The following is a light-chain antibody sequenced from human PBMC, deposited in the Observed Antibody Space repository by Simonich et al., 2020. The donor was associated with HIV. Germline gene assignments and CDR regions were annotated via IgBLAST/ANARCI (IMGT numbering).Light chain of an antibody. CDR1: QSVLYSSNNKNY. J-gene: IGKJ3*01. CDR2: WAS. CDR3: RQYYSTPLT. Sequence: DIVMTQSPDSLAVSLGERATINYKSSQSVLYSSNNKNYLGCYQQKPGQPPKLLIYWASTREYGVPDRFSGSGSGTDFTLTITSLQAEDVAVYYCRQYYSTPLTFGPGTKVEIK. V-gene: IGKV4-1*01.